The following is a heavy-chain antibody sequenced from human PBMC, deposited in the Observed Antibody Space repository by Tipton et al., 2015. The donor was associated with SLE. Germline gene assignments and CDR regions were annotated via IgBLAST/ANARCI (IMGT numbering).Heavy chain of an antibody. J-gene: IGHJ3*02. CDR3: ARLIWFGELGAFDI. V-gene: IGHV4-34*01. Sequence: TLSLTCAVYGGSFSGYYWSWIRQPPGKGLEWIGEINHSGSTNYNPSLKSRLTISVDTSKNQFSLKLSSVTAADTAVYYCARLIWFGELGAFDIWGQGTMVTVSS. CDR1: GGSFSGYY. CDR2: INHSGST. D-gene: IGHD3-10*01.